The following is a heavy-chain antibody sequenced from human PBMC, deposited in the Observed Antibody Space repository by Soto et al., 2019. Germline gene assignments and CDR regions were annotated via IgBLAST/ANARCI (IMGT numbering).Heavy chain of an antibody. Sequence: GGSLRLSCAASGFTFSSYAMHWVRQAPGEGQEWVAVISYDGSNKYYADSVKGRSTISRDNSKNTLYLQMNSPRAEDTAVYYCARWGVAARPYFDYWGQGTLVTVSS. CDR3: ARWGVAARPYFDY. J-gene: IGHJ4*02. V-gene: IGHV3-30-3*01. CDR2: ISYDGSNK. CDR1: GFTFSSYA. D-gene: IGHD6-25*01.